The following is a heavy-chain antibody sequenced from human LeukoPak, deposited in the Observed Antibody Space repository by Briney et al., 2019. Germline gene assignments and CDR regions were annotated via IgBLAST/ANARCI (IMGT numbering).Heavy chain of an antibody. D-gene: IGHD6-13*01. CDR2: FDPEDGET. V-gene: IGHV1-24*01. J-gene: IGHJ4*02. CDR1: GYTLTELS. Sequence: ASVKVSCKVSGYTLTELSMHWVRQAPGKGLEWMGGFDPEDGETIYAQKFQGRVTMTEDTSTDTAYMELSSLRSEDTAVYYCVTDWAAAGYFDYWGQGTLVTVSS. CDR3: VTDWAAAGYFDY.